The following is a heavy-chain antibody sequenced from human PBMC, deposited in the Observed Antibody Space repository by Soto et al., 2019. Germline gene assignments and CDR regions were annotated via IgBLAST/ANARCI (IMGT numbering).Heavy chain of an antibody. CDR3: AKVQVNWDCSFDY. Sequence: EVQLLESGGGLVQPGGSLRLSCAVSGFTFSNFAMAWVRQAPGKGLEWVSAIGSRDGSTYYTDSVKGLFTISRDNSKNTLFLQMNSLRAEDTAVYYCAKVQVNWDCSFDYWGQGTPVTVSS. CDR1: GFTFSNFA. CDR2: IGSRDGST. V-gene: IGHV3-23*01. J-gene: IGHJ4*02. D-gene: IGHD1-7*01.